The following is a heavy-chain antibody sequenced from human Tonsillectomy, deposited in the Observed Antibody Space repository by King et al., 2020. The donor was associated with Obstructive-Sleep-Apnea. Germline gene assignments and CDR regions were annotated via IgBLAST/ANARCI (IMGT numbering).Heavy chain of an antibody. J-gene: IGHJ5*02. CDR1: GYSFPNYW. V-gene: IGHV5-51*01. Sequence: QLVQSGAEVKKPGESLKISCRGSGYSFPNYWIDWVRQMPGKGLEWMGVIYPGNSDTTYSPSFQGQVTISVDKSISTAYLQWSSLKASDTAMYYCARKAYYYGSRISGWFDPWGQGTLVTVSS. CDR2: IYPGNSDT. D-gene: IGHD3-10*01. CDR3: ARKAYYYGSRISGWFDP.